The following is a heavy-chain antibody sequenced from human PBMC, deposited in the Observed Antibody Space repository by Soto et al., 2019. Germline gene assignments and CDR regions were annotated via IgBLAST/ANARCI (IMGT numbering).Heavy chain of an antibody. V-gene: IGHV2-5*02. D-gene: IGHD2-8*01. J-gene: IGHJ1*01. CDR2: IYWDDDK. Sequence: SGPTLVNPTQTLTLTCTFSGISLTTGGVGVGWIRQPPGKALEWLALIYWDDDKHYSPSLKSRLTITKDTSKNQVVLTMTNMDPVDTATYYCAHRLSSRSCTNGVCPRSVFQYWGQGTLVTGSS. CDR1: GISLTTGGVG. CDR3: AHRLSSRSCTNGVCPRSVFQY.